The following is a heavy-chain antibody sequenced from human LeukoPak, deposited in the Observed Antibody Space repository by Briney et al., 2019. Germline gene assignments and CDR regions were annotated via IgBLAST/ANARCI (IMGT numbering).Heavy chain of an antibody. CDR1: VYTFTRSG. V-gene: IGHV1-18*01. J-gene: IGHJ6*03. D-gene: IGHD1-26*01. CDR3: ARVKGEWELTDNYYYYYMDV. Sequence: APVKVSCKASVYTFTRSGISWVRQAPGHGLEWMGWISAYNGNTNYAPKLQGRVTMTTDTSTSTAYMELRSLRSDETAVYYCARVKGEWELTDNYYYYYMDVWGKGTTVTVSS. CDR2: ISAYNGNT.